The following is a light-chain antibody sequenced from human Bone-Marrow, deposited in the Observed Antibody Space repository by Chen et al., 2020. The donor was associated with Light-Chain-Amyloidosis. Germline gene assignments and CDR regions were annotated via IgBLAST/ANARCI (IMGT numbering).Light chain of an antibody. V-gene: IGKV1-33*01. J-gene: IGKJ4*01. CDR2: DAT. Sequence: DIQMTQSPSSLSASVGDRVTITCQESQEINIFLNWYQQKPGKAPKLLIYDATYLDAGVPSRFSGRGSWTDLTLTISSLQPEDVATDYCHQYNTVPLTFGGGTKVQIK. CDR1: QEINIF. CDR3: HQYNTVPLT.